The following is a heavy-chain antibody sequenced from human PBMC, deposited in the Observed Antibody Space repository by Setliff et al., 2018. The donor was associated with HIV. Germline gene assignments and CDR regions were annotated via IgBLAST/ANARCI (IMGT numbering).Heavy chain of an antibody. J-gene: IGHJ4*02. V-gene: IGHV5-51*01. CDR1: GYSFTNYW. CDR2: ISPDDSDT. D-gene: IGHD3-3*01. Sequence: GESLKIFCKGSGYSFTNYWIGWVRQMPGKGLEWMVIISPDDSDTRYSPSFQGQVTISADKSISTAYLQWSSLKASDTAMYYCASGRKKNYDLFSGYYRILGVDFDYWGQGTLVTVSS. CDR3: ASGRKKNYDLFSGYYRILGVDFDY.